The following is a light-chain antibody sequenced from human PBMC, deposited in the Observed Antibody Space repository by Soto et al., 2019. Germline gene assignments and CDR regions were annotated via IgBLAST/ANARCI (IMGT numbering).Light chain of an antibody. V-gene: IGKV3-20*01. CDR3: QQYGSSPWT. J-gene: IGKJ1*01. Sequence: EIVLTQSPATLSLSPGERATLSCTTSQSVITYLAWYQQRPGQPPRLLIFGASNRATGIPDRFSGSGSGTDFTLTISRLEPEDYAVYYCQQYGSSPWTFGQGTKVDI. CDR2: GAS. CDR1: QSVITY.